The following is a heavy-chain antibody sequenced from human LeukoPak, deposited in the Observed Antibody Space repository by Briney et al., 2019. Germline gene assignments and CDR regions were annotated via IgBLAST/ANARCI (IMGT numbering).Heavy chain of an antibody. Sequence: GGSLRLSCVASGFTFSNFWMSWVRQAPGKGLEWVANIKQDGSNKYYADSVRGRFTISRDNSKNTLYLQMNSLRAEDTAVYYCARDDVAVNNAFDVWGQGTMVTVSS. CDR1: GFTFSNFW. CDR3: ARDDVAVNNAFDV. J-gene: IGHJ3*01. CDR2: IKQDGSNK. D-gene: IGHD2-15*01. V-gene: IGHV3-7*01.